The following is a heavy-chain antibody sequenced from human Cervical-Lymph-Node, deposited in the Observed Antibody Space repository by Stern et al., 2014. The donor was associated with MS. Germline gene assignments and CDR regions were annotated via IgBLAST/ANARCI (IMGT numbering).Heavy chain of an antibody. CDR1: GFPFRNYA. CDR3: AREGEKASTTAFDS. D-gene: IGHD3-16*01. CDR2: ISHDGNEK. J-gene: IGHJ4*02. V-gene: IGHV3-30*01. Sequence: VQLVESGGGAVQPGKSLRLSCAASGFPFRNYAMHWVRQAPGKGLEWVEVISHDGNEKYYADSLRGRFTISRDNSRNTLYLQMNSLGADDTAVYYCAREGEKASTTAFDSWGQGTLVTVS.